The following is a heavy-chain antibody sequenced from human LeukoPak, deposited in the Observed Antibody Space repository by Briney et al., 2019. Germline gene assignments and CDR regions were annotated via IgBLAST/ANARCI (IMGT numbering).Heavy chain of an antibody. J-gene: IGHJ5*02. V-gene: IGHV1-69*01. CDR3: ARDGHPYCSSTSCYLYNWFDP. CDR1: GGTFSSYA. CDR2: IIPIFGTA. D-gene: IGHD2-2*01. Sequence: ASVKVSCKASGGTFSSYAISWVRQAPGQGLEWMGGIIPIFGTANYAQKFQGRVTITADESTSTAYMELSSLRSEDTAVYYCARDGHPYCSSTSCYLYNWFDPWGQGTLVTVS.